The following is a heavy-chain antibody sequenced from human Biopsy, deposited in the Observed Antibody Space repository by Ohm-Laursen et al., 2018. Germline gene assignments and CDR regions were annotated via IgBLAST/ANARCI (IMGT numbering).Heavy chain of an antibody. CDR1: GHTFTTYY. Sequence: GATVKISCKTSGHTFTTYYIQWVRQAPGQGLEWMGIINPGGNSTAYTQNFQGRVTMTWDTSTTTVYMELSSLGSEDTAVYYCVLASFDYWGQGTLVTVPS. J-gene: IGHJ4*02. CDR3: VLASFDY. CDR2: INPGGNST. V-gene: IGHV1-46*01.